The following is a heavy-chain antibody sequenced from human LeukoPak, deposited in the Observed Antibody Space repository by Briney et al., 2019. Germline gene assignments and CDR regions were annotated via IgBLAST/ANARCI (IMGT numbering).Heavy chain of an antibody. CDR1: GYFFTDYF. J-gene: IGHJ4*02. CDR2: NNPTSGGT. Sequence: ASVKVSCKASGYFFTDYFMFWVRQAPGQGLEWMGWNNPTSGGTNYAQKFQGRVTMTRDTSISTAYMELSRLTSDDTAVYYCAISDPITHNHVPYSRSTESLKDYWGQGTLVTVSS. V-gene: IGHV1-2*02. D-gene: IGHD6-6*01. CDR3: AISDPITHNHVPYSRSTESLKDY.